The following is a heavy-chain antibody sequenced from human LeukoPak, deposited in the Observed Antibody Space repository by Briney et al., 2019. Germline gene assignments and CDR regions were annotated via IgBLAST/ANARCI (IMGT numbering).Heavy chain of an antibody. CDR2: IIPIFGTA. V-gene: IGHV1-69*05. CDR1: GGTFSSYA. J-gene: IGHJ6*03. Sequence: ASVKVSCKASGGTFSSYAISWVRQAPGQGLEWMGGIIPIFGTANYAQKFQGRVTMTRDTSISTAYMELSRLRSDDTAVYYCARDFYVTGTEYYYYMDVWGKGTTVTVSS. CDR3: ARDFYVTGTEYYYYMDV. D-gene: IGHD1-7*01.